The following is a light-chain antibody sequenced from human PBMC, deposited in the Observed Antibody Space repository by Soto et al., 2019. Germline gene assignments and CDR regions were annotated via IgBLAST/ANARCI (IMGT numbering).Light chain of an antibody. Sequence: DIQMTQSPSTLSASVGDRVTITCLASQSISSWLAWYQQKPGKAPKVLIYHASSLETGVPSRFSGSGSGTDFTLTIDSLQPDDFATYFCQQFNYYPYTFGQGTKVDIK. CDR2: HAS. CDR3: QQFNYYPYT. V-gene: IGKV1-5*01. J-gene: IGKJ2*01. CDR1: QSISSW.